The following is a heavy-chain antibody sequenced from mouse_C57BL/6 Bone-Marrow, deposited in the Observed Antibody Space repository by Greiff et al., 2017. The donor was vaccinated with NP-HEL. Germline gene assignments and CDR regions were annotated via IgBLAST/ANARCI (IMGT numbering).Heavy chain of an antibody. CDR2: IYPRSGNT. Sequence: VKLMESGAELARPGASVKLSCKASGYTFTSYGISWVKQRTGQGLEWIGEIYPRSGNTYYNEKFKGKATLTADKSSSTAYMELRSLTSEDSAVYFCARGWNYSNYFDYWGQGTTLTVSS. V-gene: IGHV1-81*01. J-gene: IGHJ2*01. CDR3: ARGWNYSNYFDY. D-gene: IGHD2-5*01. CDR1: GYTFTSYG.